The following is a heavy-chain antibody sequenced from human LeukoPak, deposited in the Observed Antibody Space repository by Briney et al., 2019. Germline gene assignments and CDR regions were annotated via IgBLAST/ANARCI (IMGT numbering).Heavy chain of an antibody. CDR1: GGTFSSYA. V-gene: IGHV1-69*04. D-gene: IGHD2/OR15-2a*01. CDR3: ARGHVLSSHTTIDY. Sequence: ASVKVSCKASGGTFSSYAISWVRQAPGQGLEWMGRIIPILGIANYAQKFQGRVTITADKSTSTAYMELSSLRSEDTAVYYCARGHVLSSHTTIDYWGQGTLVTVSS. J-gene: IGHJ4*02. CDR2: IIPILGIA.